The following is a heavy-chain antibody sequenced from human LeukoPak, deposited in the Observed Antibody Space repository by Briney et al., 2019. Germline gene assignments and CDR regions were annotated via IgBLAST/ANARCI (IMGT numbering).Heavy chain of an antibody. CDR2: ILYDGSNE. D-gene: IGHD6-25*01. CDR1: GFIFSNYA. Sequence: PGKSLRLSCAASGFIFSNYAIHWVRQAPGKGLEWVAVILYDGSNEYYAGSVKGRFTISRDNSKNTVYLQMNSLRPEDTGVYYCARMNRGSGDYWGQGTLVTVSS. V-gene: IGHV3-30-3*01. J-gene: IGHJ4*02. CDR3: ARMNRGSGDY.